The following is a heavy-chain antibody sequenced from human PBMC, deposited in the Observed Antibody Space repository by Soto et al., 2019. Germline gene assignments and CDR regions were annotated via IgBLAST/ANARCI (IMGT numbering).Heavy chain of an antibody. J-gene: IGHJ5*02. V-gene: IGHV3-64D*06. Sequence: GGYLRLTCSDSGCTSSNYTTHLVRQARGKGLEYVSGITSNRGGTYYADSVKGRFTISRDNSKNRLYLQMSSMRVEETAVYYCVKVSRWCSSTSCYNWFGPWGQGSQVTVSS. CDR1: GCTSSNYT. CDR2: ITSNRGGT. D-gene: IGHD2-2*01. CDR3: VKVSRWCSSTSCYNWFGP.